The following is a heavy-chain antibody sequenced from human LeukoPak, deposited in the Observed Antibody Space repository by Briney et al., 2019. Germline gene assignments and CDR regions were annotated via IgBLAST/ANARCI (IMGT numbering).Heavy chain of an antibody. CDR2: IYPGDSDT. V-gene: IGHV5-51*01. CDR1: GYRFTNYW. Sequence: GASLKISCKGSGYRFTNYWIGWVRQLPGKGLEWVGIIYPGDSDTRYSPSFQGQVTISADKSISTAYLQWSSLKASDTAMYYCVVCSSPSCPKYYGMDVWGKGTTVTVSS. CDR3: VVCSSPSCPKYYGMDV. D-gene: IGHD2-2*01. J-gene: IGHJ6*04.